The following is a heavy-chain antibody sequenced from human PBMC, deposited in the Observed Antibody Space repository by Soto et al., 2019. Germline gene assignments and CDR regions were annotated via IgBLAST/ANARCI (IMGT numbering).Heavy chain of an antibody. V-gene: IGHV4-31*03. D-gene: IGHD5-12*01. CDR1: GGSISGGGYY. CDR2: IYYSGST. CDR3: ARGRGSGYDLLYYYYGMDV. J-gene: IGHJ6*02. Sequence: QVQLQESGPGLVKPSQTLSLTCTVSGGSISGGGYYWSWIRQHPGKGLEWIGYIYYSGSTYYNPSLKSRVTISVDTSKNQFSLKLSSVTAADTAVYYCARGRGSGYDLLYYYYGMDVWGQGTTVTVSS.